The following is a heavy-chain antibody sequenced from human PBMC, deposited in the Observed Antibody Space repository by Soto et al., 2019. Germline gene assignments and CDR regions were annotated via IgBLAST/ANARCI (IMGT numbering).Heavy chain of an antibody. D-gene: IGHD2-15*01. V-gene: IGHV1-69*06. Sequence: QVQLVQSGAEVKKPGSSVKVSCKASGGTLNSFNSYTITWVRQAPGQGLEWMGGIIPIFGTTNYAQKLQGRVIITAYKSTSTAYMELSSLRSDDTAVYYCARGEGDLSSGVAIWFDPWGQGTLVTVSS. CDR2: IIPIFGTT. CDR3: ARGEGDLSSGVAIWFDP. CDR1: GGTLNSFNSYT. J-gene: IGHJ5*02.